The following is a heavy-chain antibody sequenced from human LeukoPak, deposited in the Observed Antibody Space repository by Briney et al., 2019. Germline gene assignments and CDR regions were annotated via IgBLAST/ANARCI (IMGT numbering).Heavy chain of an antibody. Sequence: GGSLRLSCAASGFTFSSYAMHWVRQAPGKGLEWVAVISYDGSNKYYADSVKGRFTISRGNSKNTLYLQMNSLRAEDTAVYYCARDGKQQLERAPYGMDVWGQGTTVTVSS. D-gene: IGHD6-13*01. V-gene: IGHV3-30-3*01. CDR2: ISYDGSNK. J-gene: IGHJ6*02. CDR1: GFTFSSYA. CDR3: ARDGKQQLERAPYGMDV.